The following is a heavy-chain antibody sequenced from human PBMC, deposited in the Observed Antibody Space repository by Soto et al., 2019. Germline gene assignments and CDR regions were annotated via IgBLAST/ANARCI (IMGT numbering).Heavy chain of an antibody. V-gene: IGHV4-34*01. CDR1: VGSFSGYY. CDR3: ARGRQWLAYYYYYYGMDV. Sequence: PSETLSLTCAVYVGSFSGYYWSLIRQPPGKGLEWIGEINHSGSTNYNPSLKIRVTISVDTSKNQFSLKLSSVTAADTAVYYCARGRQWLAYYYYYYGMDVWGQGTKVTVSS. D-gene: IGHD6-19*01. CDR2: INHSGST. J-gene: IGHJ6*02.